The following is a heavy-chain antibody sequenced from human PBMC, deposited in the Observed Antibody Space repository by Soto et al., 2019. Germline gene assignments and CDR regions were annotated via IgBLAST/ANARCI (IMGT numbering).Heavy chain of an antibody. D-gene: IGHD1-26*01. J-gene: IGHJ5*02. CDR2: ISAYNSNT. V-gene: IGHV1-18*01. CDR3: ARDEDYKLGAYGGWFDP. Sequence: QVQLVQSGAEVKKPGASVKVSCKASGYTFTSYGIGWVRQAPGQGLEWMGWISAYNSNTNYAQNLQGRVTMTTDTSTSTAYMELRSLRSDDTAVYYCARDEDYKLGAYGGWFDPWGQGTLVTVSP. CDR1: GYTFTSYG.